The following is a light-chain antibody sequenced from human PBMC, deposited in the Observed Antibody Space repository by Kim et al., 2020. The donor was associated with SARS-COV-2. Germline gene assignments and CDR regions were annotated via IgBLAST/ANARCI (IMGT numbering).Light chain of an antibody. CDR2: GAS. Sequence: EIVMTQSPATLSVSPGERATLSCRASQSVSSNLAWYQQKPGQAPRLLIYGASTRATGIPGRFSGSGSGTEFTLTISSLQSEDFAVYYCQQYSHWPLPFGVGTKVDIK. CDR3: QQYSHWPLP. V-gene: IGKV3-15*01. J-gene: IGKJ4*01. CDR1: QSVSSN.